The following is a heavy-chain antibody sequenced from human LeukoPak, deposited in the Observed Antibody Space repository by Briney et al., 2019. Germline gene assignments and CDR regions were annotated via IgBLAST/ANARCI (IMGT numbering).Heavy chain of an antibody. V-gene: IGHV1-18*01. J-gene: IGHJ6*03. CDR2: ISAYNGNT. CDR3: ARVGLGSGSSTGNYYYMDV. Sequence: ASVKVSCNASGYTFTSYGISWVRQAPGQGLEWMGWISAYNGNTNYAQKLQGRVTMTTDTSTSTAYMELRSLRSDDTAVYYCARVGLGSGSSTGNYYYMDVWGKGTTVTVSS. D-gene: IGHD3-10*01. CDR1: GYTFTSYG.